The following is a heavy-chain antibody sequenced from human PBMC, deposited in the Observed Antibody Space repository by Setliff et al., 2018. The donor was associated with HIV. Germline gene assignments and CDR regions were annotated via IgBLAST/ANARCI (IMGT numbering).Heavy chain of an antibody. J-gene: IGHJ6*03. CDR1: GGSFSGYY. D-gene: IGHD6-6*01. V-gene: IGHV4-34*01. CDR3: ARAEQLALGDYYYMDV. CDR2: INHSGST. Sequence: SETLSLTCAVYGGSFSGYYWSWIRQPPGKGLEWIGEINHSGSTNYNPSLKSRVTISVDMSKNQFSLKLSSVTAADTAVYYCARAEQLALGDYYYMDVWGKGTTVTVSS.